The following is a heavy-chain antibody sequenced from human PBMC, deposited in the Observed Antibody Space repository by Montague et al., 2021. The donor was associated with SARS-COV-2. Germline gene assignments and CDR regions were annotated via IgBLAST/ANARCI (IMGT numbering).Heavy chain of an antibody. J-gene: IGHJ4*02. V-gene: IGHV2-5*02. D-gene: IGHD3-16*02. Sequence: PALGKPTQTLTLTCTVSGFSLNTNGMGVGWIRQPPGEAPAWLALIYWDDDKRYSPSLKTRLTITKDTSRNQVVLTTTNVDPGDTGTYFCARYTSRMYGSFDYWGQGALVSVSS. CDR3: ARYTSRMYGSFDY. CDR2: IYWDDDK. CDR1: GFSLNTNGMG.